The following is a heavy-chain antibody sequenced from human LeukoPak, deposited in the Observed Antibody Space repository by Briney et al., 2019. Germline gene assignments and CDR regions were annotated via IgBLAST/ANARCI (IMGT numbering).Heavy chain of an antibody. CDR2: ISDTRT. CDR3: VKEHVDRAFTRSFEI. V-gene: IGHV3-23*01. J-gene: IGHJ3*02. CDR1: GFTFSTNP. D-gene: IGHD3-10*01. Sequence: GGSLRLSCAASGFTFSTNPMSWVRQAPGKGLEWVSAISDTRTYYADAVKGRFTISRDNSKNTVFLQMNSLRAEDTAVYYCVKEHVDRAFTRSFEIWGQGTVVTASS.